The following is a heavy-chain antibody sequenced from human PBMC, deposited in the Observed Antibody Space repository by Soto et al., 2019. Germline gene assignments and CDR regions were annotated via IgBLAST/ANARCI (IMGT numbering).Heavy chain of an antibody. CDR1: GYSFTNYW. V-gene: IGHV5-51*01. CDR2: IYPGDSDT. J-gene: IGHJ4*02. D-gene: IGHD1-1*01. Sequence: GESLKISCKGSGYSFTNYWFAWVRQMPGKGLEWMGIIYPGDSDTRYSPSFQGQVTISADKSISTAFLQWSSLKASDTAMYYCARTVDAYNDAYYFDDWGQGTLVTVSS. CDR3: ARTVDAYNDAYYFDD.